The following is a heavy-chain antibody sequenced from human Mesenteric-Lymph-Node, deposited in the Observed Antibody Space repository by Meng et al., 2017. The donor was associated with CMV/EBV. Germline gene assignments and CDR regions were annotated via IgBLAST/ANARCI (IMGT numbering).Heavy chain of an antibody. Sequence: SGPTLVKPTQTLTLTCTFSGFSLSTAGMRVSWIRQPPGKALEWLARIDWDDVKFYRTSLKTRLTISKDTSKNQVVLTMTNMDPADTGTYYCARMGMGQYSSSWQHFDFWGQGTLVTSPQ. CDR2: IDWDDVK. CDR3: ARMGMGQYSSSWQHFDF. CDR1: GFSLSTAGMR. D-gene: IGHD6-13*01. V-gene: IGHV2-70D*14. J-gene: IGHJ4*02.